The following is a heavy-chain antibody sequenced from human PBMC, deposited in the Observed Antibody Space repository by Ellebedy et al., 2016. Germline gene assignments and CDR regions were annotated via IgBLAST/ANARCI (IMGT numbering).Heavy chain of an antibody. CDR1: RYTLTELS. Sequence: ASVKVSXKVSRYTLTELSMHWVRQAPGKGLEWMGGFDPEDGETIYAQKFQGRATMTEDTSTDTAYMELSSLRSEDTAVYYCATEGSSWALPTLVDWGQGTLVTVSS. V-gene: IGHV1-24*01. CDR3: ATEGSSWALPTLVD. D-gene: IGHD6-13*01. J-gene: IGHJ4*02. CDR2: FDPEDGET.